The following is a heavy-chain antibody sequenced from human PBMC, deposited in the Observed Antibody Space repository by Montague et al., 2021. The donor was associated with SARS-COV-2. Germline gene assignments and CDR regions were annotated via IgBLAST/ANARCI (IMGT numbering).Heavy chain of an antibody. CDR2: ISYSGRT. Sequence: SGTLSLTCTVSGGSVSSSPYYWGWIRQPPGRGLEWVGSISYSGRTYFSPSLKSRLTISVDSSENQFSLRLSSVTAADTAVYYCASSYYYGSGTYVYNYYMDVWGKGTTVTGSS. V-gene: IGHV4-39*01. J-gene: IGHJ6*03. CDR1: GGSVSSSPYY. CDR3: ASSYYYGSGTYVYNYYMDV. D-gene: IGHD3-10*01.